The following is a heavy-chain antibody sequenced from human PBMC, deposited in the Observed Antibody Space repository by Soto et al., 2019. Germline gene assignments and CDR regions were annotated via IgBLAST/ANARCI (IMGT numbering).Heavy chain of an antibody. V-gene: IGHV3-73*01. J-gene: IGHJ4*02. Sequence: EVQLVESGGGLVQPGGSLKLSCAASGFTFSGSTMHWVRQASGKGLEWVGRIRSKANSYATAYAASVKGRFTISRDDSKNTAYLQMNSLKTEDTAVYYGTSTGSYSSGDYWGQGTLVNVSS. CDR3: TSTGSYSSGDY. D-gene: IGHD6-19*01. CDR1: GFTFSGST. CDR2: IRSKANSYAT.